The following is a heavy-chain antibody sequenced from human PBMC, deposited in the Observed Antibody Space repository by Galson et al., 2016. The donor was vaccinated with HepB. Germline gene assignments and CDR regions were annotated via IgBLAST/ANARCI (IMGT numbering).Heavy chain of an antibody. D-gene: IGHD3-22*01. J-gene: IGHJ5*02. CDR1: GFIFSIYA. Sequence: SLRLSCAASGFIFSIYAMNWVRQAPGKGLKWVSTIMHSGATTYYADPVRGRFTVSRDNFRNTLYLQMNNLRPEDTAVYYCSKDFGREVYGSSGPWGQGALVTVST. CDR2: IMHSGATT. V-gene: IGHV3-23*01. CDR3: SKDFGREVYGSSGP.